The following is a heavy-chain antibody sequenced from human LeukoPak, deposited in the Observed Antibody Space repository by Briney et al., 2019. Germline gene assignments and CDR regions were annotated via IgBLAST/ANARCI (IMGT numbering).Heavy chain of an antibody. Sequence: SQTLSLTCTVSGGSISSGSYYWSWIRQPAGKGLEWMVRIYTSGSTNYNPSLKSRVTISVNTSKNQFSLKLSSVTAADTAVYYCARVPGLSDYGGNSYLYWGQGTLVTVPS. CDR3: ARVPGLSDYGGNSYLY. CDR2: IYTSGST. V-gene: IGHV4-61*02. D-gene: IGHD4-23*01. J-gene: IGHJ4*02. CDR1: GGSISSGSYY.